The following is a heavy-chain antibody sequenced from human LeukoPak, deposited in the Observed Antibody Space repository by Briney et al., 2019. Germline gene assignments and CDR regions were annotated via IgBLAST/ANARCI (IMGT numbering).Heavy chain of an antibody. CDR1: GYSFTSHD. D-gene: IGHD6-13*01. V-gene: IGHV1-8*01. CDR2: MNPNSGNT. Sequence: ASVKVSCKASGYSFTSHDINWVRQATGQGLEWMGWMNPNSGNTGYAQKFQDRVTMTRNTSISTAYLELSSLASEDTAMYYCASALKRGSAGTLIDHWGQGTLVTVSS. CDR3: ASALKRGSAGTLIDH. J-gene: IGHJ4*02.